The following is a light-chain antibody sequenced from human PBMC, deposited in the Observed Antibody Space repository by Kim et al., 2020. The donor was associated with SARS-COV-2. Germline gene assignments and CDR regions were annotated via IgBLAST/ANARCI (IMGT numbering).Light chain of an antibody. Sequence: APGETAWITGEGNNMGGQSVHWYRQRPGQAPVLVIYYDTDRPSGIPERFSGSKSATTATLTISRVEAGDEADYYCQVWDITSDHYVFGTGTKVTVL. V-gene: IGLV3-21*04. CDR1: NMGGQS. CDR3: QVWDITSDHYV. J-gene: IGLJ1*01. CDR2: YDT.